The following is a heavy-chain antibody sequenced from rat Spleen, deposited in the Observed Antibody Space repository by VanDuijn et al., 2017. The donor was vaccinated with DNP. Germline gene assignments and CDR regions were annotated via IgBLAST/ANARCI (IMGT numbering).Heavy chain of an antibody. CDR3: ATPYTYYGYHFDY. V-gene: IGHV5-22*01. CDR2: LSYEGSGT. J-gene: IGHJ2*01. Sequence: EVQLVESGGGLVQPGRSLKLSCAASGFTFSDYYMAWVRQAPKKGLEWVASLSYEGSGTYYGDSVKGQLTISRDNAKSTLYLQMDSLRSEDTATYYCATPYTYYGYHFDYWGQGVMVTVSS. D-gene: IGHD1-9*01. CDR1: GFTFSDYY.